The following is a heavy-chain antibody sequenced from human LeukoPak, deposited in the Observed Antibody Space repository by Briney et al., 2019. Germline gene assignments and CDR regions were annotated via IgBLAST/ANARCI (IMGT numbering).Heavy chain of an antibody. V-gene: IGHV3-74*03. CDR3: ARADYDFWSGYPYYYGMDV. CDR1: GFTFRNYW. Sequence: GGSLRLSCAASGFTFRNYWMYWVRQAPGKGLVWIANINEHGIPMYEDSVKGRFTISRDNARDTLYLQMNSLRVDDTAVYYCARADYDFWSGYPYYYGMDVWGQGTTVTVSS. D-gene: IGHD3-3*01. J-gene: IGHJ6*02. CDR2: INEHGIP.